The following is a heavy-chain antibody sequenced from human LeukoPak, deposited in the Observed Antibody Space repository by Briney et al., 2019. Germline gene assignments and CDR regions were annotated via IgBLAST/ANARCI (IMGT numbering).Heavy chain of an antibody. Sequence: GGSLRLSCAASGFTVSSNYMSWVRQAPGKGLVWVSITYSGGITYYADSVKGQFTISRDNSKNTLYLQMNSLRAEDTAVYHCARGLFYYHSGGPHPFDYWGQGTLVTVSS. CDR2: TYSGGIT. CDR1: GFTVSSNY. V-gene: IGHV3-53*01. J-gene: IGHJ4*02. CDR3: ARGLFYYHSGGPHPFDY. D-gene: IGHD3-22*01.